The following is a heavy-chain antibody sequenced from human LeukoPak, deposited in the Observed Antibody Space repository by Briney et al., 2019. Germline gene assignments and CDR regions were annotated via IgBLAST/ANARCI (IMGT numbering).Heavy chain of an antibody. V-gene: IGHV3-7*01. Sequence: GGSLRLSCAASGFTFSSYWMSWVRQAPGKGLEWVANIKQDGSEKYYVDSVKGRFTISRDNAKNSLYLQMNSLRAEDTAVYYCARESYSGSFYEDYWGQGTLVTVSS. CDR2: IKQDGSEK. CDR1: GFTFSSYW. J-gene: IGHJ4*02. D-gene: IGHD1-26*01. CDR3: ARESYSGSFYEDY.